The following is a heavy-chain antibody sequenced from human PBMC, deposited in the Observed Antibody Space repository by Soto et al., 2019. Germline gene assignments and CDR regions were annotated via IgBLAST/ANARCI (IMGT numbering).Heavy chain of an antibody. Sequence: ASVKVCFKASGDNLPSYNINWLRQTTGQGPEWMGWMSPNSVNTSYAQNFQGRVTTNRESSISTAYMELSCQRSEDTAVYYSAREYFDYSEIYGYWGQGTLVTVSS. CDR1: GDNLPSYN. CDR2: MSPNSVNT. V-gene: IGHV1-8*01. CDR3: AREYFDYSEIYGY. D-gene: IGHD3-3*01. J-gene: IGHJ4*02.